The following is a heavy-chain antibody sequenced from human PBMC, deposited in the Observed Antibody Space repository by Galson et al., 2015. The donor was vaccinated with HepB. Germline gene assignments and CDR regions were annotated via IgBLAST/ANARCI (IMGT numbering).Heavy chain of an antibody. CDR3: AKDARKSSNCFDA. CDR1: GFSVSNYG. Sequence: SLRLSCAASGFSVSNYGMHWVRQAPGKGLEWVAVMWSDGINKYYGDSVKGRFTISRDKSKNTLFLQMNSLRVEDTAVYYCAKDARKSSNCFDARGQGTLGTVSS. CDR2: MWSDGINK. J-gene: IGHJ5*02. D-gene: IGHD6-6*01. V-gene: IGHV3-33*03.